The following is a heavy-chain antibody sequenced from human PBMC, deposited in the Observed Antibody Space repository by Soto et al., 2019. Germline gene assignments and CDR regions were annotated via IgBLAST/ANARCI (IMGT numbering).Heavy chain of an antibody. CDR2: ISGSGGST. Sequence: GGSLRLSCAASGFTFSSYAMSWVRQAPGKGLEWVSAISGSGGSTYYADSVKGRFTISRDNSKNTLYLQMNSLRAEDMAVYYCAKEGRYSSSWHTDYWGQGTLVTVSS. D-gene: IGHD6-13*01. CDR3: AKEGRYSSSWHTDY. V-gene: IGHV3-23*01. CDR1: GFTFSSYA. J-gene: IGHJ4*02.